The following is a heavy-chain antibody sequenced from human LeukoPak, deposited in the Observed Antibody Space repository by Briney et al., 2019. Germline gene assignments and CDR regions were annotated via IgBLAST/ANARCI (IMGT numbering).Heavy chain of an antibody. V-gene: IGHV4-59*01. J-gene: IGHJ4*02. D-gene: IGHD2-15*01. CDR2: IYYNGST. CDR3: ARKGGLLDY. CDR1: GGCLWYYS. Sequence: SETLSLSRTLPGGCLWYYSCRCSRPSPREGVESSAHIYYNGSTNYNPSLKSRVAISVDMSKNQFSLKMSSVPAANTDVYYCARKGGLLDYWGQGRLVTVSS.